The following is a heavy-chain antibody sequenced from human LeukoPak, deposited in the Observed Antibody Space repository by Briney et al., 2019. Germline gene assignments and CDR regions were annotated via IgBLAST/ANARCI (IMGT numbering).Heavy chain of an antibody. J-gene: IGHJ4*02. Sequence: PSETLSLTCAVSGDSVSTTNWWTWVRQTPGKGLEWVSGISGSDGSTYYADSVKGRFTISRDNSKNTLYLQMNSLRAEDTAVYYCARDHLYYEISGPRFDYWGQGTRVTVSS. CDR1: GDSVSTTN. CDR3: ARDHLYYEISGPRFDY. CDR2: ISGSDGST. V-gene: IGHV3-23*01. D-gene: IGHD3-16*01.